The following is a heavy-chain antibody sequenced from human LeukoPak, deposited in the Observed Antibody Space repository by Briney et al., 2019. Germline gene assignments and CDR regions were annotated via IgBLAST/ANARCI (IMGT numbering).Heavy chain of an antibody. Sequence: GGSLRLSCTAPGFTFGDYAMSWVRQAPGKGLEWVGFIRSKAYGGTTEYAASVKGRFTISRDDSKSIAYLQMNSLKTEDTAVYYCTNGAGYSSSWYGTDYYYGMDVWGKGTTVTVSS. D-gene: IGHD6-13*01. V-gene: IGHV3-49*04. CDR2: IRSKAYGGTT. CDR3: TNGAGYSSSWYGTDYYYGMDV. CDR1: GFTFGDYA. J-gene: IGHJ6*04.